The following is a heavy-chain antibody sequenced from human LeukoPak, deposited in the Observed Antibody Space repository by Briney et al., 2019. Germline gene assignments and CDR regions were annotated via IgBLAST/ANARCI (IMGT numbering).Heavy chain of an antibody. V-gene: IGHV3-49*04. CDR3: TQEYSGYRTADDAFDI. D-gene: IGHD5-18*01. CDR2: IRSKAYGGTT. Sequence: PGRSLRLSCTASGFTFGDYAMSWVRQAPGKGLEWVGFIRSKAYGGTTEYAASVKGRFTISRDDSKSIAYLQMNSLKTEDTAVYYCTQEYSGYRTADDAFDIWGQGTMVTVSS. J-gene: IGHJ3*02. CDR1: GFTFGDYA.